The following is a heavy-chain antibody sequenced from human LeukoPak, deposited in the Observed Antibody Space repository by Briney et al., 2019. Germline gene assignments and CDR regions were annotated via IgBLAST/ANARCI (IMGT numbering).Heavy chain of an antibody. CDR2: IYYSGST. V-gene: IGHV4-59*12. CDR1: GGSITSYY. CDR3: ARVNGTPTYYYDSSGSYYFDY. D-gene: IGHD3-22*01. J-gene: IGHJ4*02. Sequence: PSETLSLTCTVSGGSITSYYWSWIRQPPGKGLEWIGYIYYSGSTNYNPSLKSRVTISVDTSKNQFSLKLSSVTAADTAVYYCARVNGTPTYYYDSSGSYYFDYWGQGTLVTVSS.